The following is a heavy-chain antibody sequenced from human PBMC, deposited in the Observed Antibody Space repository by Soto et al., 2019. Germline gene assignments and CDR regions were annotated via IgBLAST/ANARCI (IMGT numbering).Heavy chain of an antibody. D-gene: IGHD2-15*01. V-gene: IGHV3-21*01. CDR3: AREGDIVVVVAATLPAAFDI. CDR1: GFTFSSYS. J-gene: IGHJ3*02. CDR2: ISSSSSYI. Sequence: GGSLRLSCAASGFTFSSYSMNWVRQAPGKGLEWVSSISSSSSYIYYADSVKGRFTISRDNAKNSLYLQMNSLRAEDTAVYYCAREGDIVVVVAATLPAAFDIWGQGTMVTVSS.